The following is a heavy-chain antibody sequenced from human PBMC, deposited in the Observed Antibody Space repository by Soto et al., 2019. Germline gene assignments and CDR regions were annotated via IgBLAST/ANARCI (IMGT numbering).Heavy chain of an antibody. CDR3: ARISTVAGTGDYFDY. CDR2: IDWDDDK. V-gene: IGHV2-70*11. D-gene: IGHD6-19*01. J-gene: IGHJ4*02. CDR1: GFSLSTSGMC. Sequence: SGPTLVNPTQTLTLTCTFSGFSLSTSGMCVSWIRQPPGKALEWLARIDWDDDKYYSTSLKTRLTISKDTSKNQVVLTMTNMDPVDTATYYCARISTVAGTGDYFDYWGQGTLVTVS.